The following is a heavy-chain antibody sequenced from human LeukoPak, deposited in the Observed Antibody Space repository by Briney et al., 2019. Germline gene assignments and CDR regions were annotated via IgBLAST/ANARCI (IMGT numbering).Heavy chain of an antibody. V-gene: IGHV4-39*07. CDR1: GGSISSSSYY. CDR3: ASRRGYSGASGAAFDI. D-gene: IGHD5-12*01. Sequence: SETLSLTCTVSGGSISSSSYYWGWIRQPPGKGLEWIGSIYYSGSTYYNPSLKSRVTISVDTSKNQFSLKLSSVTAAATAVYYCASRRGYSGASGAAFDIWGQGTMVTVSS. CDR2: IYYSGST. J-gene: IGHJ3*02.